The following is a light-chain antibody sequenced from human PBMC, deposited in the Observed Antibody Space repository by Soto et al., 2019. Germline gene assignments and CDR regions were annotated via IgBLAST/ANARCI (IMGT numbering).Light chain of an antibody. CDR1: SSDVGGYNY. Sequence: QSALTQPASVSGSPGQSITISCTGTSSDVGGYNYVSWYQQHPGKAPKLIIYDVSNRPSGVSNRFSGSKSGNTASLTISGLQAEDEVDYYCSSYTSTSTLVFGGGTKLTVL. V-gene: IGLV2-14*01. J-gene: IGLJ2*01. CDR2: DVS. CDR3: SSYTSTSTLV.